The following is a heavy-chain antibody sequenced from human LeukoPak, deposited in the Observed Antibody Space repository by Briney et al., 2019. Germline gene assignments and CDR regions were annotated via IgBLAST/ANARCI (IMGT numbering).Heavy chain of an antibody. CDR2: ISGSGGTT. CDR3: ARRGAVTSFDY. V-gene: IGHV3-23*01. Sequence: PWGSLRLSGAASGFTFSSYGMSWVRQVPGKGLEWVSTISGSGGTTYYPISVKGRFTISRDNSKNTLYLQMNSLRAEDTAVYYCARRGAVTSFDYWGQGTLVTVSS. D-gene: IGHD4-11*01. J-gene: IGHJ4*02. CDR1: GFTFSSYG.